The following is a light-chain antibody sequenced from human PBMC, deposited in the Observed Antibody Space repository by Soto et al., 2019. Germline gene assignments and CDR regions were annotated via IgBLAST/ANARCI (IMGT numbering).Light chain of an antibody. CDR1: SSDVGAYNY. J-gene: IGLJ3*02. CDR3: TSYTTSSTGV. CDR2: DVN. Sequence: QSVLTQPASVSGSPGQSITISCTGTSSDVGAYNYVSWCQHHPGKAPKLIIYDVNKRPSGVSNRFSGSKSGNTASLTISGLQADDEAYYYCTSYTTSSTGVFGGGTKLTVL. V-gene: IGLV2-14*03.